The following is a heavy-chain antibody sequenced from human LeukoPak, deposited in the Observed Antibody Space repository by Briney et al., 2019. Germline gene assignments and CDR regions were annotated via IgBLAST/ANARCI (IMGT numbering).Heavy chain of an antibody. J-gene: IGHJ4*02. D-gene: IGHD4-23*01. Sequence: ASVKVSCKASGYTFTSYDINWVRQAAGQVLGWMGYMNPNNDNTGYAQKFQGRVTMTRDTSISTAFMELSSLTSEDTAVYYCARGDSVYGGPDYWGQGTLVTVSS. CDR2: MNPNNDNT. CDR1: GYTFTSYD. V-gene: IGHV1-8*01. CDR3: ARGDSVYGGPDY.